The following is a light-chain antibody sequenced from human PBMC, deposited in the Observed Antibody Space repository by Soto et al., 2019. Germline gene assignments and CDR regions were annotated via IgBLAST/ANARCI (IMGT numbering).Light chain of an antibody. J-gene: IGKJ1*01. CDR3: MQALQTPTT. CDR1: QSLLHSNGYNY. Sequence: DIVMTQSPLSLPVTPGESASISCRSSQSLLHSNGYNYLDWYLQKPGQSPQLLIYLGSNRASGVPDRFSGSGSGTDCVLKISRVEAEDVGVYYCMQALQTPTTFGQGTKVEIK. CDR2: LGS. V-gene: IGKV2-28*01.